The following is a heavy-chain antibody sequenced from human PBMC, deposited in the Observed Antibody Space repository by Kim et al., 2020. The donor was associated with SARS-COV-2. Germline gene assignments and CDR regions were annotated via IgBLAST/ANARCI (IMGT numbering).Heavy chain of an antibody. V-gene: IGHV4-59*13. CDR2: IYYSGST. CDR1: GGSFNIYY. CDR3: AKIPTRSYYPFWYFDL. J-gene: IGHJ2*01. Sequence: SETLSLTCTVSGGSFNIYYWSWIRQPPGKGLEWIGYIYYSGSTKYNPSLKSRVTMSVDTSKKQFSLKLDSVTAADTAVYYCAKIPTRSYYPFWYFDLWGRGTLVTVSS. D-gene: IGHD3-10*01.